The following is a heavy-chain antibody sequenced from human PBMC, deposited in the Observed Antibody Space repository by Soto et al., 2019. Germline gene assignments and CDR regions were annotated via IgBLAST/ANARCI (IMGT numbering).Heavy chain of an antibody. CDR2: VNKDGSDR. V-gene: IGHV3-7*04. Sequence: EVQLVESGGGLVQPGGSLRLTCAASGFTFTGAWMSWVRQAPGKGLEWVANVNKDGSDRYYVDSVKGRFTISRDNAKNSLYLQMNSLRADDTAVYYCARGGGNFDHWGQGTLVTVSS. CDR3: ARGGGNFDH. CDR1: GFTFTGAW. D-gene: IGHD3-16*01. J-gene: IGHJ4*02.